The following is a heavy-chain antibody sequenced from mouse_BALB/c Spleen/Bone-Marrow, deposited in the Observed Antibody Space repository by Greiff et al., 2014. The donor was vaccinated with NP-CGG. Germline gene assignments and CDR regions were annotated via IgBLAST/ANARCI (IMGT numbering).Heavy chain of an antibody. J-gene: IGHJ4*01. CDR3: HYYGYGGAMDY. Sequence: AQLQQSGPDLVKPGASVKISCKASGYSFTGYYMHWAKQSLGKSLEWIGRVNPNNGGTSFNQKFKGKAIFTVDKSSSAAYMELRSLTSEDSAVYYCHYYGYGGAMDYWGQGTSVTVSA. CDR2: VNPNNGGT. CDR1: GYSFTGYY. D-gene: IGHD1-2*01. V-gene: IGHV1-26*01.